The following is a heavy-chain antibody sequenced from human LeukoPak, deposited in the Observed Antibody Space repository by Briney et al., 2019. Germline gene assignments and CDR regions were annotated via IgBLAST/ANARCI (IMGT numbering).Heavy chain of an antibody. CDR2: IYPGDSDT. J-gene: IGHJ4*02. CDR1: GYTFTNYW. V-gene: IGHV5-51*01. D-gene: IGHD1-26*01. CDR3: AEQSGSYFRGERYFDY. Sequence: GESLKISCKGSGYTFTNYWIGWVRQMPGKGPEWMGIIYPGDSDTRYSPSFQGLVTISADKSSSTAYLQWSSLKASDTAMYYCAEQSGSYFRGERYFDYWGQGTLVTVSS.